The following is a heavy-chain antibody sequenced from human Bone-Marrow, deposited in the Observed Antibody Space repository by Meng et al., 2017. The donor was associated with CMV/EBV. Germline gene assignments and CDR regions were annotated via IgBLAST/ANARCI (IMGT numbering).Heavy chain of an antibody. CDR3: ARDLQTFCGSPGFYDGFPH. CDR2: ISGSSQDT. V-gene: IGHV3-21*01. CDR1: GFTFMPYN. J-gene: IGHJ4*02. D-gene: IGHD2-2*01. Sequence: GESLKISCAASGFTFMPYNMNWVRQAPGKGLEWVSSISGSSQDTYYADSLRGRFTVSRDNRRKALYLQMDALRVEDTAVYYCARDLQTFCGSPGFYDGFPHWGQGTLVTVSS.